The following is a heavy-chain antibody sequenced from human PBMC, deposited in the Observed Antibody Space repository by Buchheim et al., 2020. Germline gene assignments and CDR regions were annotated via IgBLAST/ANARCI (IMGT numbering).Heavy chain of an antibody. CDR2: ILYNRNT. CDR1: GDSITSSSHY. D-gene: IGHD5-24*01. CDR3: ATQRRDGYNFWDY. V-gene: IGHV4-39*01. Sequence: QLQLQESGPGLVKPSETLSLTCSVSGDSITSSSHYWGWIRQPPGKGLEWVGSILYNRNTYYSPSLKSRVTVFADTSKNQFSLKLSSVTAADTAVYYCATQRRDGYNFWDYWGQGTL. J-gene: IGHJ4*02.